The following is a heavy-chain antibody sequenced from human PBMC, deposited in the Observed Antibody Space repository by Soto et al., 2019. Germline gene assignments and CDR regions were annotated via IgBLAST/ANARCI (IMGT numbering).Heavy chain of an antibody. CDR2: IYYSGST. D-gene: IGHD2-2*01. CDR3: ARGGAGFMQPGPAAFDY. V-gene: IGHV4-31*03. Sequence: SETLSLTCTVSGGSISSGGYYWSWIRQHPGKGLEWIGYIYYSGSTYYNPSLKSRVTISVDTSKNQFSLKLSSVTAADTAVYYCARGGAGFMQPGPAAFDYWGQGTLVTVSS. J-gene: IGHJ4*02. CDR1: GGSISSGGYY.